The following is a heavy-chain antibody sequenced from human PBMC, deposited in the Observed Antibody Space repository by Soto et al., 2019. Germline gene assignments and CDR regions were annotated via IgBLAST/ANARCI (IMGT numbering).Heavy chain of an antibody. CDR3: ARLWYSSSWYLAADLDY. CDR2: IYPGDSDT. D-gene: IGHD6-13*01. Sequence: PGESLKISCKGSGYSFTSYWIGWVRQMPGKGLEWMGIIYPGDSDTRYSPSFQGQVTISADKSISTAYLQWSSLKASDTAMYYCARLWYSSSWYLAADLDYWGQGTLVTVYS. CDR1: GYSFTSYW. J-gene: IGHJ4*02. V-gene: IGHV5-51*01.